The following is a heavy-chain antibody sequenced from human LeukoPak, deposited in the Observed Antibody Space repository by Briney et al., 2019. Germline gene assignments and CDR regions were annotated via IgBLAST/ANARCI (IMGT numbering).Heavy chain of an antibody. CDR1: GGSISSYY. Sequence: SETLSLTCTVSGGSISSYYWSWIRQPAGKGLEWIGRIYTSGSTNYKPSLKSRVTMSVDTSKNQFSLKLSSVTAADTAVYYCARELAAAGTTLPYYYYGMDVWGQGTTVTVSS. CDR3: ARELAAAGTTLPYYYYGMDV. CDR2: IYTSGST. D-gene: IGHD6-13*01. V-gene: IGHV4-4*07. J-gene: IGHJ6*02.